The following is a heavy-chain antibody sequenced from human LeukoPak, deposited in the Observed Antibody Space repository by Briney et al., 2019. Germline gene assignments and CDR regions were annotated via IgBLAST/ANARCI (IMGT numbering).Heavy chain of an antibody. D-gene: IGHD5-24*01. CDR2: IFHTGTT. CDR1: GYPINTGYY. Sequence: SETLSLTCIVSGYPINTGYYWGWVRQAPGEGLEWIGSIFHTGTTSYNPSLKSRLTISVDTTKNQLSLKLKSVSGADTAIYYCVRGGTLESLQDRGQGTLVIVSS. CDR3: VRGGTLESLQD. V-gene: IGHV4-38-2*02. J-gene: IGHJ1*01.